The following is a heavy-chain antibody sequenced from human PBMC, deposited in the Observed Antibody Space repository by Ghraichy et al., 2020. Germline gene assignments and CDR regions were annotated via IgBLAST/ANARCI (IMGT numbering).Heavy chain of an antibody. J-gene: IGHJ2*01. CDR2: IYYTGST. D-gene: IGHD3-22*01. CDR1: GGSISSSNYY. Sequence: SQTLSLTCTVSGGSISSSNYYWGWIRQPPGKGLEWIGTIYYTGSTYYNPSLKSRVTISVDTSKNQFSLRLSSVTATDTAVYYCRRVALIVLVITENWYFDLWGRGTLVTVSS. CDR3: RRVALIVLVITENWYFDL. V-gene: IGHV4-39*01.